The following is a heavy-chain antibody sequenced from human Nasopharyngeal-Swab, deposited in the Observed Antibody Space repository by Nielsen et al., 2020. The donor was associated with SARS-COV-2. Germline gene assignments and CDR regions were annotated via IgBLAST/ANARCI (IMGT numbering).Heavy chain of an antibody. J-gene: IGHJ6*03. Sequence: GESLKISCAASGFTLSSYSMNWVRQAPGKGLECVSSISSSSSYIFYADSVKGRFTISRDNAKNSLYLQTNSLRVEDTAVYYCARVHCSRSSCSAPDYYYYYMDVWGKGTTVTVSS. V-gene: IGHV3-21*01. CDR2: ISSSSSYI. CDR1: GFTLSSYS. CDR3: ARVHCSRSSCSAPDYYYYYMDV. D-gene: IGHD2-2*01.